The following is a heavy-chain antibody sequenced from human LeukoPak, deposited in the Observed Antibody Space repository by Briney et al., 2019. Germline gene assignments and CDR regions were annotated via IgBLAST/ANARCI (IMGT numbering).Heavy chain of an antibody. Sequence: SETLSLTCTVSGGSISSSSYYWGWIRQPPGKGLEWIGSIYYTGYPYYNPSLQSRVTISVDTSKNQFSLKLSSVTAADTAVYYCARAARPYDSSGYFRYWGQGTLVTVSS. CDR2: IYYTGYP. V-gene: IGHV4-39*01. D-gene: IGHD3-22*01. J-gene: IGHJ4*02. CDR1: GGSISSSSYY. CDR3: ARAARPYDSSGYFRY.